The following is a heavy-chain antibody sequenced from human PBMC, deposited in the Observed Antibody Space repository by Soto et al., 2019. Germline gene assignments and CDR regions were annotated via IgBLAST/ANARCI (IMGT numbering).Heavy chain of an antibody. J-gene: IGHJ3*02. V-gene: IGHV1-18*01. D-gene: IGHD3-3*01. CDR1: GSTFTSYG. CDR2: ISAYNGNT. CDR3: ARYPDDFWSGPNAFDI. Sequence: ASVKVSCKASGSTFTSYGISWVRQAPGQGLEWMGWISAYNGNTNYAQKLQGRVTMTTDTSTSTAYMELRSLRSDDTAVYYCARYPDDFWSGPNAFDIWGQGTMVTVSS.